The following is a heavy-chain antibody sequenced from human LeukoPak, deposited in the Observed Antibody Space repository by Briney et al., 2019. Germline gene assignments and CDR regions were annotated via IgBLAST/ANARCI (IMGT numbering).Heavy chain of an antibody. CDR2: LYYTGSA. V-gene: IGHV4-39*01. CDR3: ARGFSALVGSGNWFDS. J-gene: IGHJ5*01. CDR1: GGSISSSDHF. Sequence: SETLSLTCTVSGGSISSSDHFWGWIRQSPGKGLEWIGSLYYTGSAYYNPSLKSRVTIFVDTSKNQFSLRVTSVTAADTYVHYCARGFSALVGSGNWFDSWGQGTLVTVSS. D-gene: IGHD2-15*01.